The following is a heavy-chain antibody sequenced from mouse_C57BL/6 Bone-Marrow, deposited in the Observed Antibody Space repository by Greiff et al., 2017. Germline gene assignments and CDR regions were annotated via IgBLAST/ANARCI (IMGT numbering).Heavy chain of an antibody. CDR1: GYTFTSYG. V-gene: IGHV1-81*01. CDR2: IYPRSGNT. J-gene: IGHJ4*01. D-gene: IGHD1-1*01. Sequence: VQRVESGAELVRPGASVKLSCKASGYTFTSYGISWVKQRPGQGLEWIGEIYPRSGNTYYNEKFKGKATLTADKSSSTAYMELRSLTSEDSAVYFCARSPLYDGSSDAMDYWGQGTSVTVSS. CDR3: ARSPLYDGSSDAMDY.